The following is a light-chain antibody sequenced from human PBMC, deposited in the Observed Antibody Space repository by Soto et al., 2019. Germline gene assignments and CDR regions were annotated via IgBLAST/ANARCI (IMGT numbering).Light chain of an antibody. J-gene: IGKJ3*01. CDR1: QSVSSSY. Sequence: EVVLTQSPGTLSLSPGERATLSCRASQSVSSSYFAWYQHKPGQAPRLRIYGSSVRATGIPDRFSGGGSGTDFTLTISRLEPEDYAVYYCHQHGIAPFTFGPGTKVDV. CDR3: HQHGIAPFT. V-gene: IGKV3-20*01. CDR2: GSS.